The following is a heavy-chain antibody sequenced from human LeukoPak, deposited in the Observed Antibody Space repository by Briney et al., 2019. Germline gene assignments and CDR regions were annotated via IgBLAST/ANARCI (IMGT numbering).Heavy chain of an antibody. D-gene: IGHD3-22*01. CDR2: INHSGST. CDR1: GGSFSGYY. V-gene: IGHV4-34*01. J-gene: IGHJ3*02. Sequence: PSETLSLTCAVYGGSFSGYYWSWIRQPPGKGLEWIGEINHSGSTNYNPSLKSRVTISVDTSKNQFSLKLSSVTAADTAVYYCARRSPPDYYYDSSGYYGGAFDIWGQGTMVTVSS. CDR3: ARRSPPDYYYDSSGYYGGAFDI.